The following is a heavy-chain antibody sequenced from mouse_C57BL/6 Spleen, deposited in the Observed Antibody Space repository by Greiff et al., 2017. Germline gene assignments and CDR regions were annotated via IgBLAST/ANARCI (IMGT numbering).Heavy chain of an antibody. Sequence: VKLQQSGPELVKPGASVKISCKASGYSFTSYYIHWVKQRPGQGLEWIGWIYPGSGNTKYNEKFKGKATLTADTSSSTAYMQLSSLTSEDSAVYYCARGITTVVALGDYAMDYWGQGTSVTVSS. J-gene: IGHJ4*01. V-gene: IGHV1-66*01. CDR2: IYPGSGNT. D-gene: IGHD1-1*01. CDR1: GYSFTSYY. CDR3: ARGITTVVALGDYAMDY.